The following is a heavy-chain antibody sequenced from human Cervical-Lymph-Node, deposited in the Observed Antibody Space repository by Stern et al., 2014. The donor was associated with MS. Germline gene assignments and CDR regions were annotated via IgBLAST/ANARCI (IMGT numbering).Heavy chain of an antibody. CDR2: IIPIFGTA. CDR1: GGTFSSYA. Sequence: QVQLVESGAEVKKPGSSVKVSCKASGGTFSSYAISWVRQAPGHGLEWMGGIIPIFGTANYAQKFQGRVTITADKSTSTAYMELSSLRSEDTAVYYCASYPPDSSGWPYYYGMDVWGQGTTVTVSS. V-gene: IGHV1-69*06. D-gene: IGHD6-19*01. J-gene: IGHJ6*02. CDR3: ASYPPDSSGWPYYYGMDV.